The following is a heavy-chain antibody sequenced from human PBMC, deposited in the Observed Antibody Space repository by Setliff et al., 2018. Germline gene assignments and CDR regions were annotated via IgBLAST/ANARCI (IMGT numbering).Heavy chain of an antibody. Sequence: GGSLRLSCAASGLTFTSKWMHWVRQAPGKGLVWVSRINGDGSITSYADSVRGRFTISRDSSKNTLYLQMNSLRAEDTAIYYCAKLVWLTTWYYMDVWGQGTLVTVSS. J-gene: IGHJ4*02. CDR1: GLTFTSKW. V-gene: IGHV3-74*01. CDR3: AKLVWLTTWYYMDV. D-gene: IGHD5-18*01. CDR2: INGDGSIT.